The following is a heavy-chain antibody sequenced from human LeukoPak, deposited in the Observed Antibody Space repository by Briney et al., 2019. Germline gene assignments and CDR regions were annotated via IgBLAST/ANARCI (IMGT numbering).Heavy chain of an antibody. Sequence: GASVKVSCKASGYTFTSYDINWVRQATGQGLEWMGWMNPNSGNTGYAQKFQGRVTMTRNTSISTAYMELSSLRSEDTAVYYCARARIAAAGHNWFDPWGQGTLVTVSS. CDR2: MNPNSGNT. CDR1: GYTFTSYD. J-gene: IGHJ5*02. V-gene: IGHV1-8*01. CDR3: ARARIAAAGHNWFDP. D-gene: IGHD6-13*01.